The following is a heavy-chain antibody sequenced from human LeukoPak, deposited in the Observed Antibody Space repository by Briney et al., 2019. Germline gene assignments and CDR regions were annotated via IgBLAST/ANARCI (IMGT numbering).Heavy chain of an antibody. CDR2: ISSSGSTI. V-gene: IGHV3-48*03. Sequence: GGSLRLSCAASGFTFSSYEMNWVRQAPGKGLEWVSYISSSGSTIYYADSVKGRFTVSRVNAKNSLYLQMNSLRAEDTAVYYCAELGITMIGGVWGKGTTVTISS. J-gene: IGHJ6*04. D-gene: IGHD3-10*02. CDR1: GFTFSSYE. CDR3: AELGITMIGGV.